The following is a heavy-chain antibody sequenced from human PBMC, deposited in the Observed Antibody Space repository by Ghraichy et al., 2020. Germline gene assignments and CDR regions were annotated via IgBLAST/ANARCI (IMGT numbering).Heavy chain of an antibody. Sequence: SQTLSLTCTVSGGSISSSSYYLGWIRQPPGKGLEWIGSIYYSGSTYYNPSLKSRVTISVDTSKNQFSLKLSSVTAADTAVYYCARPYCSGGSCYWGWFDPWGQGTLVTVSS. CDR1: GGSISSSSYY. J-gene: IGHJ5*02. CDR2: IYYSGST. V-gene: IGHV4-39*01. D-gene: IGHD2-15*01. CDR3: ARPYCSGGSCYWGWFDP.